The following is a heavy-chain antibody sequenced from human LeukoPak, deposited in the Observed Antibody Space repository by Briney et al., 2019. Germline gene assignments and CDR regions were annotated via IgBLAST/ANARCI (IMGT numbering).Heavy chain of an antibody. CDR2: ISSSSSYI. Sequence: GGSLRLSCAAAGFTFSSYSMNWVRQAPGKGLEWVSSISSSSSYIYYADSVKGRFTISRDNSKNTLYLQMNSLRAEDTAVYYCSRGGGTDHFDYWRQGTLVTVSS. CDR3: SRGGGTDHFDY. J-gene: IGHJ4*02. CDR1: GFTFSSYS. V-gene: IGHV3-21*04. D-gene: IGHD2-15*01.